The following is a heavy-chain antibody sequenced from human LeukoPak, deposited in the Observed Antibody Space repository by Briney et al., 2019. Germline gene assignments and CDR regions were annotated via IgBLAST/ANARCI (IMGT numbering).Heavy chain of an antibody. CDR1: GFTFSSYE. D-gene: IGHD3-22*01. CDR3: AREVGHYDSSGYYYNYYYYMDV. J-gene: IGHJ6*03. Sequence: PGGSLRLSCAASGFTFSSYEMNWVRQAPGKGLEWVSYISSSGSTIYYADSVKGRFTISRDNAKNSLYLQMNSLRAEDTAVYYCAREVGHYDSSGYYYNYYYYMDVWGKGTTVTISS. CDR2: ISSSGSTI. V-gene: IGHV3-48*03.